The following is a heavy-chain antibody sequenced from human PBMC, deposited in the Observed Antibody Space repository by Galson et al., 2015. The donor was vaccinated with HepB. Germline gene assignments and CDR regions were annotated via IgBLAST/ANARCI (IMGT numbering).Heavy chain of an antibody. J-gene: IGHJ4*02. V-gene: IGHV3-9*01. Sequence: SLRLSCAASGFTFDDYAMHWVRQAPGKGLEWISYITWNGGSVGYEDSVKGRFTVSRDNAKNSLYLQMNSLRVEETAFYYCAKEAFDSSGHYFEYFDSWGQGTLVTVSS. CDR2: ITWNGGSV. CDR1: GFTFDDYA. CDR3: AKEAFDSSGHYFEYFDS. D-gene: IGHD3-22*01.